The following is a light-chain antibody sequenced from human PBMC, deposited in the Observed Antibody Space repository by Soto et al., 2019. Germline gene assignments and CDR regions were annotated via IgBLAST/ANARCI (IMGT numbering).Light chain of an antibody. V-gene: IGKV3-15*01. Sequence: EIVMTQSPVALSVSPGERAALSCRASQSVGRNFAWYQQRPGQAPRVLIYGTSTRATGVPRFSGSGSGTDFTLTISSLQSEDFAVYYCQQYNNWPYTFGQGTRLEIK. J-gene: IGKJ2*01. CDR3: QQYNNWPYT. CDR1: QSVGRN. CDR2: GTS.